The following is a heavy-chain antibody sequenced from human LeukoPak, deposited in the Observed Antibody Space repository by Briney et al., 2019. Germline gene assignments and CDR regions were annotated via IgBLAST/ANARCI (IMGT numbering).Heavy chain of an antibody. CDR2: ISSNGGST. V-gene: IGHV3-64D*06. CDR3: VKDGSGSYYTYYFDY. D-gene: IGHD3-10*01. J-gene: IGHJ4*02. Sequence: GGSLRLSCSASGFTFSRYAMHWARQAPVKGLEYVSAISSNGGSTYYADSVKGRFTISRDNSKNTLYLQMSSLRAGDTAVYYCVKDGSGSYYTYYFDYWGQGTLVTVSS. CDR1: GFTFSRYA.